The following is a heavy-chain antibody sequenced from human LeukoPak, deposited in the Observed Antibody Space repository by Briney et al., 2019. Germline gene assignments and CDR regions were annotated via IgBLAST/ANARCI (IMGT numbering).Heavy chain of an antibody. CDR2: IYYSGST. D-gene: IGHD6-13*01. CDR1: GGSISSSSYY. Sequence: SETLSLTCTVSGGSISSSSYYWGWIRQPPGKGLEWIGSIYYSGSTYYNPSLKSRVTISVDTSKNQFSLKLSSVTAAGTAVYYCATPGRIYSSSSTGIYYWGQGTLVTVSS. J-gene: IGHJ4*02. V-gene: IGHV4-39*01. CDR3: ATPGRIYSSSSTGIYY.